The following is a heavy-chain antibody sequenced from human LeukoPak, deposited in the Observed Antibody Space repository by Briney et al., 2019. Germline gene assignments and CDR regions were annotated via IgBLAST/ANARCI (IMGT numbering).Heavy chain of an antibody. CDR1: GYTFTSYY. CDR2: INPNSGDT. J-gene: IGHJ4*02. D-gene: IGHD6-19*01. CDR3: ARVGSSGWYVHPTLDY. V-gene: IGHV1-2*02. Sequence: ASVKVSCKASGYTFTSYYMHWVRQAPGQGPEWMGWINPNSGDTNYAQKFQGRVTVTRDTSISTAYMELSRLRSDDTAVYYCARVGSSGWYVHPTLDYWGQGTLVTVSS.